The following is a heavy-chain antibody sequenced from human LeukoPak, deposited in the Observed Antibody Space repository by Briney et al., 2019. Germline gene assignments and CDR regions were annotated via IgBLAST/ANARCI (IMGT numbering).Heavy chain of an antibody. D-gene: IGHD3-3*01. J-gene: IGHJ4*02. CDR3: ARGQYYDFWRGSPDFDY. CDR1: GFTFSDYY. V-gene: IGHV3-11*01. Sequence: GGSLRLSCAASGFTFSDYYMSWIRQAPGKGLGWVSYISSSGSTIYYADSVKGRFTISRDNAKNSLYLQMNSLRAEDTAVYYCARGQYYDFWRGSPDFDYWGQGTLVTVSS. CDR2: ISSSGSTI.